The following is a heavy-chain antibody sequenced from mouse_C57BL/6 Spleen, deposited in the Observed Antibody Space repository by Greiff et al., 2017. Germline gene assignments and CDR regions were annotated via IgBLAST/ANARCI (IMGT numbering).Heavy chain of an antibody. Sequence: QVQLQQSGAELVKPGASVKLSCKASGYTFTSYWMQWVKQRPGQGLEWIGEIDPSDSYTNYNQKFKGKATLTVDTSSSTAYMQRSSLTSEDSAVYYCARCWDWYFDVWGTGTTVTVSS. D-gene: IGHD4-1*01. CDR3: ARCWDWYFDV. J-gene: IGHJ1*03. V-gene: IGHV1-50*01. CDR2: IDPSDSYT. CDR1: GYTFTSYW.